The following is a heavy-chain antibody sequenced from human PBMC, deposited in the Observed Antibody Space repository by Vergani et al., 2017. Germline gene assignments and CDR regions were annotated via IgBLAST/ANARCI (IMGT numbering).Heavy chain of an antibody. CDR2: IIPIFGIA. V-gene: IGHV1-69*17. J-gene: IGHJ4*02. CDR1: GGTFSSYA. D-gene: IGHD3-3*01. CDR3: ARREIFVSAPTSGLEH. Sequence: QVQLVQSGAEVKKPGSSVKVSCKASGGTFSSYAISWVRQAPGQGLEWMGGIIPIFGIANYAQKFQGRVTITADKSTCTAYMELSSLRSEATAVYYCARREIFVSAPTSGLEHWGQGTLVTVSS.